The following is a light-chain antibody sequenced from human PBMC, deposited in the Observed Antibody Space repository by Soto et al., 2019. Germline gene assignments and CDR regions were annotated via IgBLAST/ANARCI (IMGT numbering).Light chain of an antibody. Sequence: DIVMTQSPDSLAVSLGERVTISCKSSQSVLYSSNNKNYLAWYQQKPGQPPKLLIYSASTRESGVPDRFSGSGSGTDFTLTISSLQAEDVAVYYCQQCHRTPYTFGRGTRLEI. J-gene: IGKJ2*01. CDR2: SAS. CDR1: QSVLYSSNNKNY. V-gene: IGKV4-1*01. CDR3: QQCHRTPYT.